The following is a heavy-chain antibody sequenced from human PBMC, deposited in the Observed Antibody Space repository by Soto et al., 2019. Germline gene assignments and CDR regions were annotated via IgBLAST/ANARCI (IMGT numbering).Heavy chain of an antibody. CDR1: GGSFSGYY. V-gene: IGHV4-34*01. CDR2: INHSGST. Sequence: QVQLQQWGAGLLKPSETLSLTCAVYGGSFSGYYWCWIRQPPGKGLEWIGEINHSGSTNYNPSLKSRVTISVDTSKNQFSLKLSSVTAADTAVYYCATGLLFRSGWFDPWGQGTLVTVSS. D-gene: IGHD2-21*02. J-gene: IGHJ5*02. CDR3: ATGLLFRSGWFDP.